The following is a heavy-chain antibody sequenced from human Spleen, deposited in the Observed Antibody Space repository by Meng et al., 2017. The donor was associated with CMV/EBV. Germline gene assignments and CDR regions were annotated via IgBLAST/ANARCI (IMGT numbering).Heavy chain of an antibody. D-gene: IGHD2-21*01. J-gene: IGHJ4*02. Sequence: GESLKISCAASGFTFSSYSMNWVRQAPGKGLEWVSSISSSRYIYYADSVKGRFTISRDNAKNSLHLQMNSLGAEDTAVYYCARGCGGDCYQADYWGQGTLVTVSS. V-gene: IGHV3-21*01. CDR3: ARGCGGDCYQADY. CDR1: GFTFSSYS. CDR2: ISSSRYI.